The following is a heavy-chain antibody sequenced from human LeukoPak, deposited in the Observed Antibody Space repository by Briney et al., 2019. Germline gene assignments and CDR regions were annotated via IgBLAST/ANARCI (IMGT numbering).Heavy chain of an antibody. J-gene: IGHJ4*02. Sequence: ASVTVSCKASGGTFSSYAISWVRQAPGQGLEWMGGSIPIFGTANYAQKFQGRVTITTDESTSTAYMELSSLRSEDTAVYYCARAYDFWSGSVGDWGQGTLVTVSS. CDR2: SIPIFGTA. V-gene: IGHV1-69*05. CDR3: ARAYDFWSGSVGD. D-gene: IGHD3-3*01. CDR1: GGTFSSYA.